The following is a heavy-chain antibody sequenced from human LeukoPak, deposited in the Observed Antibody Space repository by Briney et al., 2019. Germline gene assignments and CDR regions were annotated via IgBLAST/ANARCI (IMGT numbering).Heavy chain of an antibody. Sequence: GGSLRLSCAASGFIFSDYGMHWIRQAPGKGLEWVTMVRNDGGDKYYADSVRGRFTISRDNSKNTLYLQMNSLRPEDTAVYYCAKHYYGSGSQKYYFDYWGQGTLVTVSS. CDR2: VRNDGGDK. CDR1: GFIFSDYG. J-gene: IGHJ4*02. CDR3: AKHYYGSGSQKYYFDY. D-gene: IGHD3-10*01. V-gene: IGHV3-30*02.